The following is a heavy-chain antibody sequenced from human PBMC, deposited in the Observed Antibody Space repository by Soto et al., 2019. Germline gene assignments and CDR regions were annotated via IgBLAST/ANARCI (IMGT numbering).Heavy chain of an antibody. J-gene: IGHJ5*02. CDR1: GGTFSSYA. CDR2: IIPIFGTA. CDR3: ARGANTAMVTRWFDP. Sequence: QVQLVQSGAEVKKPGSSVKVSCKASGGTFSSYAISWVRQAPGQGLEWMGGIIPIFGTANYAQKFQGRVTITADESXCTADMELSSLRSEDTAVYYCARGANTAMVTRWFDPWGQGTLVTVSS. V-gene: IGHV1-69*12. D-gene: IGHD5-18*01.